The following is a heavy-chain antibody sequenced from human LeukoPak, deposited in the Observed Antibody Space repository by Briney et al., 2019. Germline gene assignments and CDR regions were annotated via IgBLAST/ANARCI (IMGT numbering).Heavy chain of an antibody. CDR3: ARHVVLRNMDV. V-gene: IGHV4-59*08. CDR1: GGSISSYY. D-gene: IGHD2-8*01. Sequence: SETLSLTCTVSGGSISSYYWSWIRQPPGKGLEWIGYIYYSGSTNYNPSLKSRVTISVDTSKNQFSLKLSSVTAADTAVYYCARHVVLRNMDVWGTGTTVTVSS. CDR2: IYYSGST. J-gene: IGHJ6*03.